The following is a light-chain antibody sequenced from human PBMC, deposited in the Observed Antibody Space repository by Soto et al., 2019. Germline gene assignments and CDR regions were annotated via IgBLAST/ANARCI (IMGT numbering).Light chain of an antibody. Sequence: EIVLTQSPGTLSVSPGERATLSCRASQSVSSKLAWYQQKPGQAPRLLFFGASTGATRIPARFSGSGSETEFTLSISSLQSEDFVVYYFQQYNNWPGTFGQGPEVEIK. CDR2: GAS. CDR1: QSVSSK. J-gene: IGKJ1*01. V-gene: IGKV3-15*01. CDR3: QQYNNWPGT.